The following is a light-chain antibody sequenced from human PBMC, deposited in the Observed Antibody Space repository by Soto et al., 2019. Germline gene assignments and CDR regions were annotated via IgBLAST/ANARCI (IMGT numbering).Light chain of an antibody. Sequence: DIQMTRSPSSLSASVGDRVTITCRASQSISSYLNWYQQKPGKATKLLIYAAASLQSGVPSRFSGSGSGTDFTLTIFSLQPDDFATYYCQQSYSTSWTFGQGTKVDI. V-gene: IGKV1-39*01. CDR2: AAA. CDR1: QSISSY. CDR3: QQSYSTSWT. J-gene: IGKJ1*01.